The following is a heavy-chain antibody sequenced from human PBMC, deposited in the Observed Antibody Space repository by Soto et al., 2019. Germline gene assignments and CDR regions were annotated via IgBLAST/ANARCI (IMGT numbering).Heavy chain of an antibody. CDR2: ISPKKADT. CDR1: GYTFNNYG. J-gene: IGHJ4*01. CDR3: ARERSEVPPDH. V-gene: IGHV1-18*01. D-gene: IGHD2-2*01. Sequence: ASVKVSCPASGYTFNNYGISWVPPAPGQGLEWMGGISPKKADTRYAQKFRGRVTVTTETSTDTVYLGLRSLRSDDTAVYYCARERSEVPPDHWG.